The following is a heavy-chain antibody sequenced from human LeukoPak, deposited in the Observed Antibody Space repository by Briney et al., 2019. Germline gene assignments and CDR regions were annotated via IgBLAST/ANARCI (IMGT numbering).Heavy chain of an antibody. CDR3: ATLGISGYFRDY. CDR1: GYTFTYYY. CDR2: INPKSGGT. V-gene: IGHV1-2*02. Sequence: GASVTVSFKGSGYTFTYYYIHWVRQAPGQGLEWMGWINPKSGGTNYAQKFQGRVTMTRDTSISTAYMELRSDDTAVYYCATLGISGYFRDYWGQGTLVTVSS. J-gene: IGHJ4*02. D-gene: IGHD3-22*01.